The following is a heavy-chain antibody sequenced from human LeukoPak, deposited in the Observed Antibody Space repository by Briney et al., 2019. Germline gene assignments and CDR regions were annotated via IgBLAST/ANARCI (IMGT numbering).Heavy chain of an antibody. CDR3: AKDPHSSGYSGAFDI. CDR2: ISWDGGST. Sequence: PGGSLRLSCAASGFTFDDYAMHWVRQAPGKGLEWASLISWDGGSTYYADSVKGRFTISRDNSKNSLYLQMNSLRAEDIALYYCAKDPHSSGYSGAFDIWGQGTMVTVSS. CDR1: GFTFDDYA. D-gene: IGHD3-22*01. J-gene: IGHJ3*02. V-gene: IGHV3-43D*03.